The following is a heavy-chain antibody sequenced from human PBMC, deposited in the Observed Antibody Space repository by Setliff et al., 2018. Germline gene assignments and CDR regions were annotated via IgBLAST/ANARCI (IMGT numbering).Heavy chain of an antibody. CDR1: GGSISSHY. V-gene: IGHV4-59*11. CDR3: ARVYSYYNFWSGYYTPTNWFDP. J-gene: IGHJ5*02. D-gene: IGHD3-3*01. Sequence: KPSETLSLTCTVSGGSISSHYWSWIRQPPGKGLEWIGSIYYSGSTNYNPSLKSRVTISVDTSKNQFSLKLSSVTAADTAVYYCARVYSYYNFWSGYYTPTNWFDPWGQGTLVTVSS. CDR2: IYYSGST.